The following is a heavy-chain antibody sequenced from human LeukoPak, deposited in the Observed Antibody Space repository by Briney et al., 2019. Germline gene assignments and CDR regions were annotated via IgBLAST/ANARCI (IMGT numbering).Heavy chain of an antibody. CDR2: IYYSGST. V-gene: IGHV4-59*01. CDR1: GGSISSYY. D-gene: IGHD6-13*01. CDR3: ARGYSSSWENKSTWSGFDS. J-gene: IGHJ5*01. Sequence: SETLSLTCTVSGGSISSYYWSWIRQPPGKGLEWIGYIYYSGSTNYNPSLKSRVTISVDTSKNQFSLKLSSVTAADTAVYYCARGYSSSWENKSTWSGFDSWGQGTLVTVSS.